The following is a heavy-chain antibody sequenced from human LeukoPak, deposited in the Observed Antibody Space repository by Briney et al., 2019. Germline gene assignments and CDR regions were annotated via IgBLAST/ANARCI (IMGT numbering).Heavy chain of an antibody. J-gene: IGHJ3*02. CDR1: GDSISTSSYY. V-gene: IGHV4-39*07. Sequence: KSSETLSLTCTVSGDSISTSSYYWGWIRQPPGKGLEWIGNIFYSGSTYYNPSLKSRLTISLDTSKNQFSLKLSSVTAADTAVYYCARTTLTIPYATYDMWGQGTMVTVSS. CDR2: IFYSGST. CDR3: ARTTLTIPYATYDM. D-gene: IGHD3-9*01.